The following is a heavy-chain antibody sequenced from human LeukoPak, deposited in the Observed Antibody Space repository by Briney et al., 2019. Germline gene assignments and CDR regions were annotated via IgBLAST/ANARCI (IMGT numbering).Heavy chain of an antibody. J-gene: IGHJ5*02. CDR2: INPSGGST. CDR1: GYTFTSYY. D-gene: IGHD4-17*01. V-gene: IGHV1-46*01. Sequence: ASVKVSCKASGYTFTSYYMHWVRQAPGQGLEWMGIINPSGGSTSYAQKFQGRVTMTRDMSTSTVYMELSSLRSEDTAVYYCARDWTVTTSRFDPWAREPWSPSPQ. CDR3: ARDWTVTTSRFDP.